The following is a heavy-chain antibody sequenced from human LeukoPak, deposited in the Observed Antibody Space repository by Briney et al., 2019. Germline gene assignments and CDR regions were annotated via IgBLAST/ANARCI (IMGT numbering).Heavy chain of an antibody. V-gene: IGHV4-4*07. CDR1: GGSITSYY. Sequence: SETLSLTCTVSGGSITSYYWTYIRQPAGKGLEWIGRIHTSGSTNYNPSLKSRVTMSVDTSRNQFSLDLSSVTAADTAMYYCAREFSGTSIAARVFDSWGQGTLVTVSS. D-gene: IGHD6-6*01. CDR2: IHTSGST. CDR3: AREFSGTSIAARVFDS. J-gene: IGHJ4*02.